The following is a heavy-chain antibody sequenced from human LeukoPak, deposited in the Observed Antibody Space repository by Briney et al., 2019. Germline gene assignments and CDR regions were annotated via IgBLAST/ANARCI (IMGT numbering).Heavy chain of an antibody. CDR2: IYWNDDK. CDR3: AHVDMECYFDY. J-gene: IGHJ4*02. Sequence: SGPTLVKPTQTLTLTCTFSGFSLTTSGVGVGWTRQPPGKALEWLALIYWNDDKRYSPSLKSRLTITKDTSKNQVVLTMTNMDPVDTATYYCAHVDMECYFDYWGQGTLVTVSS. CDR1: GFSLTTSGVG. D-gene: IGHD3-3*01. V-gene: IGHV2-5*01.